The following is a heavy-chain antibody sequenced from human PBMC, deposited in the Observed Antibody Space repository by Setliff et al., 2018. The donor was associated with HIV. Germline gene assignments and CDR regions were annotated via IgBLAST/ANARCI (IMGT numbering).Heavy chain of an antibody. V-gene: IGHV4-61*05. CDR3: ARLPDY. J-gene: IGHJ4*02. CDR1: GASVSINSHY. CDR2: IHYTGST. Sequence: PSETLSLTCTVSGASVSINSHYWAWIRQPPGKTLEYIGYIHYTGSTTYSTSLKSRATISVDTSKNQFSLKLNSVTAADTAVYYCARLPDYWGQGTLVTVSS.